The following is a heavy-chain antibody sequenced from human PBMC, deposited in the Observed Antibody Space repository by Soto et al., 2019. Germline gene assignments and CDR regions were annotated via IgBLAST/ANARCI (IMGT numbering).Heavy chain of an antibody. CDR2: ISYDGSNK. V-gene: IGHV3-30*18. CDR1: GVTFSYYS. CDR3: AKGPPLDY. J-gene: IGHJ4*02. Sequence: GGSLRLSCAASGVTFSYYSMHWVRQAPGKGLEWVAVISYDGSNKYYADSVKGRFIISRDNSKNRLYLQMNSLRAEDTAVYYCAKGPPLDYWGQGTLVTVSS.